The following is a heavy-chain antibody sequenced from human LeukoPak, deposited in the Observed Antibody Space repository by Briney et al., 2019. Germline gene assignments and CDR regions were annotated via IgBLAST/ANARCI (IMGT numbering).Heavy chain of an antibody. V-gene: IGHV3-23*01. D-gene: IGHD3-9*01. CDR3: AKSRRFDVRKSYYFDY. Sequence: GGSLRLSCAASGFTFSNAWMSWVRQAPGKGLEWVSAISGSGGSTYYADSVEGRFTISRDNSKNTLYLQMNSLRAEDTAVYYCAKSRRFDVRKSYYFDYWGQGTLVTVSS. J-gene: IGHJ4*02. CDR1: GFTFSNAW. CDR2: ISGSGGST.